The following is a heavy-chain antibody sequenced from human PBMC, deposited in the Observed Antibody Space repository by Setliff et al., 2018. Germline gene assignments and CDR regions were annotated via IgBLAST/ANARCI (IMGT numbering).Heavy chain of an antibody. D-gene: IGHD3-9*01. CDR1: GYTFTDYY. J-gene: IGHJ6*03. CDR3: ARDPLPTHYDVVTGYYSAPNYYYMDV. CDR2: LNPKNNDT. V-gene: IGHV1-2*02. Sequence: GASVKVSCKTSGYTFTDYYIHWVRQAPGEGLEWMGWLNPKNNDTSYAQKFLGRVTMTRDTSISAAYMELITLRSDDTALYYCARDPLPTHYDVVTGYYSAPNYYYMDVWGKGTTVTVSS.